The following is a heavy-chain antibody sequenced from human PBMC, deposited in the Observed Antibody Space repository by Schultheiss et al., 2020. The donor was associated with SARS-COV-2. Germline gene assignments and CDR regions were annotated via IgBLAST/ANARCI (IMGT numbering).Heavy chain of an antibody. CDR2: IWDDGSNK. J-gene: IGHJ6*03. CDR3: ARGTPDLEPSGWSYYYYYMDV. Sequence: GGSLRLSCAASGFTFSSYGMHWVRQAPGKGLEWVAVIWDDGSNKYYADSVKGRFTISRDNSKNTLYLQMNSLRAEDTAVYYCARGTPDLEPSGWSYYYYYMDVWGKGTTVTVSS. D-gene: IGHD6-19*01. CDR1: GFTFSSYG. V-gene: IGHV3-33*08.